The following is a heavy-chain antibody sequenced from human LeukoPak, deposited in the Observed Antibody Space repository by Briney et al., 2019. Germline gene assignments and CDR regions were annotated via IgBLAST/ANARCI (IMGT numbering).Heavy chain of an antibody. Sequence: GASVKVSCKASGGTFSSYAISWVRQAPGQGLEWMGGIIPIFGTANYAQKFQGRVTITADESTSTAYMELSSLRSEDTAVYYCAARYCSSTSCPMSFGFDPWGQGTLVTVSS. CDR1: GGTFSSYA. D-gene: IGHD2-2*01. CDR3: AARYCSSTSCPMSFGFDP. CDR2: IIPIFGTA. V-gene: IGHV1-69*13. J-gene: IGHJ5*02.